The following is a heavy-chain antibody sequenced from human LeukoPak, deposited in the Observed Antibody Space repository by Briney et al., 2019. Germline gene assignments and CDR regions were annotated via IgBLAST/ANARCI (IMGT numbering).Heavy chain of an antibody. CDR2: ITGSGAGT. CDR1: GFTISNYA. Sequence: GGSLRLSCAASGFTISNYAMSWVRQAPGKGLEWVSGITGSGAGTYYADSVKGRFTISRDSSRNTLYLQMNSLRAEDTAVYYCAKVPTTVAIKNWFDPWGQATLVTVSS. D-gene: IGHD4-17*01. J-gene: IGHJ5*02. CDR3: AKVPTTVAIKNWFDP. V-gene: IGHV3-23*01.